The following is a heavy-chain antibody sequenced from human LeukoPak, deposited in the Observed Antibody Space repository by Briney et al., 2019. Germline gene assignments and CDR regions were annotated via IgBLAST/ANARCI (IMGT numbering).Heavy chain of an antibody. Sequence: PGGSLRLSCAASGFTFSSSAMTWVRQAPGKGLEWVSAISGSGASTYYADSVKGRFTISRDNSKNTLYLQMNSLRAEDTAVYYCAKGRGSPYYFEYWGQGTLVTVSS. D-gene: IGHD1-26*01. CDR1: GFTFSSSA. CDR2: ISGSGAST. J-gene: IGHJ4*02. V-gene: IGHV3-23*01. CDR3: AKGRGSPYYFEY.